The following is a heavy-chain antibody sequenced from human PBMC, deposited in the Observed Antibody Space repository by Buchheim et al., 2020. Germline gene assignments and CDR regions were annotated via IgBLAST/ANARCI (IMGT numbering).Heavy chain of an antibody. CDR1: GFTFSSYE. V-gene: IGHV3-48*03. J-gene: IGHJ6*02. CDR3: ARDGVGGYSSSWLHYYYYGMDV. CDR2: ISSSGSTI. Sequence: EVQLVESGGGLVQPGGSLRLSCAASGFTFSSYEMNWVRQAPGKGLEWVSYISSSGSTIYYADSVKGRFTISRDNAKNSLFLQMNSLKAEDTAVYYCARDGVGGYSSSWLHYYYYGMDVWGQGTT. D-gene: IGHD6-13*01.